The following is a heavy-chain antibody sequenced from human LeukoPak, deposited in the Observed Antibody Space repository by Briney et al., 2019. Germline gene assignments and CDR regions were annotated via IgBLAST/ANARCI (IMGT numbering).Heavy chain of an antibody. V-gene: IGHV4-61*02. CDR2: IYSSGST. J-gene: IGHJ5*02. Sequence: SQTLSLTCTVSGGSISSGSYYWSWIRQPAGNGLEWIGRIYSSGSTNYNPSLKSRVTISVDTSKNQLSLKLSSVTAADTAVYYCARDRYGSSYRFDPWGQGTLVTVSS. D-gene: IGHD6-13*01. CDR3: ARDRYGSSYRFDP. CDR1: GGSISSGSYY.